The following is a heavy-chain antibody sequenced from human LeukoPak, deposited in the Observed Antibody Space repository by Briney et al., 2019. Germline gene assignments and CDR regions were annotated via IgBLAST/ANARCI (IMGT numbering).Heavy chain of an antibody. CDR1: GGSISSYY. CDR3: ARLSIVGAWGEDFDY. J-gene: IGHJ4*02. V-gene: IGHV4-59*04. CDR2: IIYSGST. Sequence: KASETLSLTCTVSGGSISSYYWSWIRQPPGKGLEWIGYIIYSGSTYYNPSLKSRVTISVDTSKNQFSLKLSSVTAADTAVYYCARLSIVGAWGEDFDYWGQGTLVTVSS. D-gene: IGHD1-26*01.